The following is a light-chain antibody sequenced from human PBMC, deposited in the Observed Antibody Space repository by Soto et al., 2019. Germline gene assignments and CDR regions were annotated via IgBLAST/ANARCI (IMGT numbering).Light chain of an antibody. Sequence: EIVLTQSPATLSLSPGERATLSCRASQSVSGYLAWYQQKPGQAPRLLIYDASKRATGIPARISGSGSGTEFTLTISSLQPDDFATYYCQQYTSYPWTFGQGTKVDI. CDR1: QSVSGY. V-gene: IGKV3-11*01. CDR3: QQYTSYPWT. CDR2: DAS. J-gene: IGKJ1*01.